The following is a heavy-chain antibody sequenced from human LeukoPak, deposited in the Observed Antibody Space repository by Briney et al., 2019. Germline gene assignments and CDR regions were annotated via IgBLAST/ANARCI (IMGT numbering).Heavy chain of an antibody. CDR2: TFYRSNWYD. V-gene: IGHV6-1*01. D-gene: IGHD6-19*01. J-gene: IGHJ3*02. CDR1: GDSVSSNTAA. Sequence: SQTLSLTCAISGDSVSSNTAALNWIRQSPSRGLEWLGRTFYRSNWYDDYAASVKSRITINPGTSKNQFSLHLKSVTPEDTAVYYCAREVAGTWAFDIWGQGTRVTVSS. CDR3: AREVAGTWAFDI.